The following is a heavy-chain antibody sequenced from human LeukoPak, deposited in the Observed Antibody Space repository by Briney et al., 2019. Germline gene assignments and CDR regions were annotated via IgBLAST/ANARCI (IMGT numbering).Heavy chain of an antibody. CDR2: LYYSGST. Sequence: SETLSLTCTVSGGSISSYYWTWIRQPPGKGLEWIGSLYYSGSTNYNPSLKSRVTISVDTSKNQFSLKLSSVTAADTAVYYCARGEVVGDYALDYWGQGTLVTVSS. J-gene: IGHJ4*02. D-gene: IGHD4-17*01. CDR3: ARGEVVGDYALDY. V-gene: IGHV4-59*01. CDR1: GGSISSYY.